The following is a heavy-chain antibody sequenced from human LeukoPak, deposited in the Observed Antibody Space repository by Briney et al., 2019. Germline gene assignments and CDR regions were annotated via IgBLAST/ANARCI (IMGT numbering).Heavy chain of an antibody. CDR3: ARVRYGDNYWHFDV. J-gene: IGHJ2*01. CDR1: GYTFRNYG. CDR2: ISVYNGNT. V-gene: IGHV1-18*01. D-gene: IGHD4-17*01. Sequence: ASVKVSCKAFGYTFRNYGISWVRQAPGQGLEWIGWISVYNGNTNYLQKLQDRFTMTTDTSTSTAYMEMRSLRSDDTAVYYCARVRYGDNYWHFDVWGRGTQVTVSS.